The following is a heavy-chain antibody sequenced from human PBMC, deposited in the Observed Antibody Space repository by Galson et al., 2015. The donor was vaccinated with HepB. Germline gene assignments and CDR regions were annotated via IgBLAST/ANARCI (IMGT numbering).Heavy chain of an antibody. J-gene: IGHJ4*02. CDR2: ISYDANTK. CDR1: GFTFSTYG. CDR3: AKETVGGGGFDY. V-gene: IGHV3-30*18. Sequence: SLRLSCAVSGFTFSTYGIHWVRQAPGKGLEWAAVISYDANTKSYADSVQGRFTISRDNSKNTLYLQMNSLRAEDTAVYYCAKETVGGGGFDYWGQGTLVSVSS. D-gene: IGHD1-14*01.